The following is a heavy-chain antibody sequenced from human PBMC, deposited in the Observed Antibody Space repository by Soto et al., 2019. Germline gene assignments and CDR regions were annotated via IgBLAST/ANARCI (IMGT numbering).Heavy chain of an antibody. V-gene: IGHV3-48*03. CDR2: MTGSGSAI. J-gene: IGHJ4*02. Sequence: AGGSLRLSCAASGFSFSNSEMNWIRQAPGKGLEWVSHMTGSGSAIYYADSVKGRFTISRDNAKNLLYLQLNSLRAEDTALYYCARSGGDYRPFDSWGQGTLVTVSS. CDR3: ARSGGDYRPFDS. CDR1: GFSFSNSE. D-gene: IGHD2-21*01.